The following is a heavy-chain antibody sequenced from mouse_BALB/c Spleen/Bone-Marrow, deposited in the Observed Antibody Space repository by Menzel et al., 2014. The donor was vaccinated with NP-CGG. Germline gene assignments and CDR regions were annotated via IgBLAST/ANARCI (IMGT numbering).Heavy chain of an antibody. J-gene: IGHJ3*01. CDR1: GFNIKDTY. V-gene: IGHV14-3*02. CDR2: IDPANGNT. CDR3: ARLDLFAY. Sequence: EVKLVESGAELVKPGASVKLSCTASGFNIKDTYMHWVKQRPEQGLEWIGRIDPANGNTKYDPKFQGKATITADTSSNTAYLQLSSLTSEDTAVYYGARLDLFAYWGQGTLVTVSA.